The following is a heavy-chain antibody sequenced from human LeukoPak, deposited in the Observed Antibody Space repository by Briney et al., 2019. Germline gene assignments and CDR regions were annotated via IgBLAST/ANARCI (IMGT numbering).Heavy chain of an antibody. CDR3: AKDGRRGYYYDSSGYPHGAFVI. CDR2: ISGSGGGT. Sequence: LTGGSLRLSCAASGFTFSSYAMSWVRQAPGKGLEWVSAISGSGGGTYYADSVKGRFTISRDNSKNTLYLQMNSLRAEDTAVYYCAKDGRRGYYYDSSGYPHGAFVIWGQGIMVTVSS. D-gene: IGHD3-22*01. CDR1: GFTFSSYA. J-gene: IGHJ3*02. V-gene: IGHV3-23*01.